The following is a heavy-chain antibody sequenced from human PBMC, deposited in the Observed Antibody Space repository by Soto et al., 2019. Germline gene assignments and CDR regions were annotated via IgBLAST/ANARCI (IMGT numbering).Heavy chain of an antibody. J-gene: IGHJ4*01. V-gene: IGHV3-33*06. D-gene: IGHD1-26*01. CDR2: IWYDGSQK. CDR1: GFNFSKFG. Sequence: GGSLRLSCAVSGFNFSKFGMYWVRQAPGKGLEWVAVIWYDGSQKYYTDSVQGRFTISRDNSNNTLYLQMNSLRAEDTAVYYCAQEVWGPYTFGRPIDNWGHGTLVTVSS. CDR3: AQEVWGPYTFGRPIDN.